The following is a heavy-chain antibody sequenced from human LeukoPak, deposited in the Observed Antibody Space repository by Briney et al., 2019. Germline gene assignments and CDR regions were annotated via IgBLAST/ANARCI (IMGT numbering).Heavy chain of an antibody. Sequence: GGSLRLSCAASGFTVSSNYMSWVRQAPGKGLEWDSVIYSGGSTYYADSVKGRFTISRDNSKNTLYLQMNSLRAEDTAVYYCAVLPSYYDSSGYYYWGQGTLVTVSS. CDR2: IYSGGST. CDR1: GFTVSSNY. V-gene: IGHV3-66*01. CDR3: AVLPSYYDSSGYYY. D-gene: IGHD3-22*01. J-gene: IGHJ4*02.